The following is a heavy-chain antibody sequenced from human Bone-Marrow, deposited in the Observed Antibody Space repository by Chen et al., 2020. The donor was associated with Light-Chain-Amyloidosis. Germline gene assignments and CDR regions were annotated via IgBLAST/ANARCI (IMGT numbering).Heavy chain of an antibody. CDR2: IIPIFGTA. Sequence: QVQLVQSGAEVKKPGSSVKVSCKASGGTFSSYAISWVRQAPGQGPGWMGGIIPIFGTANYAQKFQGRVTITADESTSTAYMELSSLRSEDTAVYYCARDRGRYCTNGVCYIPPVAGNYYYYGMDVWGQGTTVTVSS. CDR1: GGTFSSYA. J-gene: IGHJ6*02. V-gene: IGHV1-69*01. CDR3: ARDRGRYCTNGVCYIPPVAGNYYYYGMDV. D-gene: IGHD2-8*01.